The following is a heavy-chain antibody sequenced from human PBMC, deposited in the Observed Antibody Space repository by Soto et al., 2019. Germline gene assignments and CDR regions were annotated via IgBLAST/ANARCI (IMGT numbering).Heavy chain of an antibody. CDR2: ISSSSSYI. V-gene: IGHV3-21*04. CDR3: AKGRDLWLGANWFDP. J-gene: IGHJ5*02. Sequence: GGSLRLSCAASGFTFSSYSMNWVRQAPGKGLEWVSSISSSSSYIYYADSVKGRFTISRDNAKNTLYLQMNSLRAEDTAVYYCAKGRDLWLGANWFDPWGQGTLVTVS. D-gene: IGHD3-10*01. CDR1: GFTFSSYS.